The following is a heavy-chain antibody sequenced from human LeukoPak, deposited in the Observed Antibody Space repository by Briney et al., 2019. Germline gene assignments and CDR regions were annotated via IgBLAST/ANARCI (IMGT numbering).Heavy chain of an antibody. CDR1: GFTFSSYW. V-gene: IGHV3-7*01. D-gene: IGHD3-10*01. J-gene: IGHJ4*02. CDR3: AREGDTMVRGPRESY. Sequence: GGSLRLSCAASGFTFSSYWMSWVRQAPGKGREWVANIKQDGSEKYYVDSVKGRFTISRDNAKNSLYLQMNSLRAEDTAVYYCAREGDTMVRGPRESYWGQGTLVTVSS. CDR2: IKQDGSEK.